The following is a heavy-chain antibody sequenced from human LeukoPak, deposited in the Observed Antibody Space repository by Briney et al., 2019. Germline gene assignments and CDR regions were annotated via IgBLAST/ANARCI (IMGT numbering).Heavy chain of an antibody. V-gene: IGHV3-23*01. D-gene: IGHD1-26*01. Sequence: GGSLRLSCAASGFTFSSYAMSWVRQAPGKGLEWVSAISGSGGSTYYADSVKGRFTISRDNSKNTLYLQMNSLRAEDTAVYYCAKDLVMGGTKPPYYFDYWGQGTLVTVSS. CDR2: ISGSGGST. J-gene: IGHJ4*02. CDR3: AKDLVMGGTKPPYYFDY. CDR1: GFTFSSYA.